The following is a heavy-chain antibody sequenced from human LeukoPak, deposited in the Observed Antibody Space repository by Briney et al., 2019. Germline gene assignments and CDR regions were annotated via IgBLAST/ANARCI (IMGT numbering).Heavy chain of an antibody. V-gene: IGHV4-34*01. CDR1: GGSFSGYY. CDR2: INHSGST. J-gene: IGHJ5*02. CDR3: ARWDSRGFPFDP. Sequence: SETLSLTCAVYGGSFSGYYWSWIRQPPGKGLEWIGEINHSGSTNYNPSLKSRVTISVDTSKNQFSLKLSSVTAADTAVYYCARWDSRGFPFDPWGQGTLVTVSS. D-gene: IGHD3-22*01.